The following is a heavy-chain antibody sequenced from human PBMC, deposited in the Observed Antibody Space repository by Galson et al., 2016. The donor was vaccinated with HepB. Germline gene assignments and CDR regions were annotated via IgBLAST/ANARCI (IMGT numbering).Heavy chain of an antibody. D-gene: IGHD2-21*02. V-gene: IGHV1-18*01. CDR3: ARVETLVVVTASPIYYVDY. Sequence: SVKVSCKASGYMFTGYNITWVRQAPGQGLEWMGWISTCNGNTNYAQKLQDRVTMTTETYTSTAYMELRRLRSDDTAVYYCARVETLVVVTASPIYYVDYWGQGTLGTVSS. CDR2: ISTCNGNT. J-gene: IGHJ4*01. CDR1: GYMFTGYN.